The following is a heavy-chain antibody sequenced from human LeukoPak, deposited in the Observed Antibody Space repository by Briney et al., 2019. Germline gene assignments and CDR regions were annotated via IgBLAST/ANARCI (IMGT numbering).Heavy chain of an antibody. D-gene: IGHD2-21*02. J-gene: IGHJ3*02. CDR2: ISWNSGSI. Sequence: PGRSLRLSCAASGFTFDDYAMHWVRQAPGKGLEWVSGISWNSGSIGYADSMKGRFTISRDNAKNSLYLQMNSLRAEDTALYYCAKVNIVVVTAGGAFDIWGQGTMVTVSS. CDR1: GFTFDDYA. CDR3: AKVNIVVVTAGGAFDI. V-gene: IGHV3-9*01.